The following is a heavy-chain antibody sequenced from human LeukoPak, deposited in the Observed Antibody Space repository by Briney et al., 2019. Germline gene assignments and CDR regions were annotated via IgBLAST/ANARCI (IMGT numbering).Heavy chain of an antibody. CDR3: AGIGYSYGSLFDY. D-gene: IGHD5-18*01. Sequence: PSETLSLTCTVSGGSISSSSYYWGWIRQPPGRGLEWIGSIYYSGSTYYNPSLKSRVTISVDTSKNQFSLKLSSVTAADTAVYYCAGIGYSYGSLFDYWGQGTLVTVSS. J-gene: IGHJ4*02. CDR1: GGSISSSSYY. V-gene: IGHV4-39*01. CDR2: IYYSGST.